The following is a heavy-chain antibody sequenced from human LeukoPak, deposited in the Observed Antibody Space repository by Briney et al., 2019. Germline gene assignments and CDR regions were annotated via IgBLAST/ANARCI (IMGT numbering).Heavy chain of an antibody. V-gene: IGHV3-20*04. D-gene: IGHD5-12*01. CDR2: INWNGDST. CDR3: AREVATYDYYYYMDV. CDR1: GFTYDDYG. J-gene: IGHJ6*03. Sequence: GGSLRLSCAASGFTYDDYGMSWVRQAPGKGLEWVSNINWNGDSTGYADAVKGPFTISRDNGKNSLYLQMNSLRAEDTALNYCAREVATYDYYYYMDVWGKGTTVTVSS.